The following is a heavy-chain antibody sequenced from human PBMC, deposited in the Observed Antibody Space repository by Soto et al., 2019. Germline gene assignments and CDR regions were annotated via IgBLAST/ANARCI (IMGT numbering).Heavy chain of an antibody. CDR2: ISGSGVNT. Sequence: VRQAPGKGLEWVSAISGSGVNTYYADSMEGRFSISRDNSKSTLYLQMNSLRADDTAVYYCVEHLADYNSGSFRWLDPWGQGTLVTVSS. CDR3: VEHLADYNSGSFRWLDP. V-gene: IGHV3-23*01. J-gene: IGHJ5*02. D-gene: IGHD5-18*01.